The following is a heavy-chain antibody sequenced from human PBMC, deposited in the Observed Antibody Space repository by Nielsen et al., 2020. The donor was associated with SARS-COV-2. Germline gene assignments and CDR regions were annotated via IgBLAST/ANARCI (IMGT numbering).Heavy chain of an antibody. CDR3: ARGDYGDYQGFDP. D-gene: IGHD4-17*01. CDR2: INSYNGDT. CDR1: GYMFMSYG. J-gene: IGHJ5*02. Sequence: ASVKVSCKASGYMFMSYGISWVRQAPGQGLEWMGWINSYNGDTNYAQKFQGRVTMTTDTSTSTADMELRSLRSDDTAVYYCARGDYGDYQGFDPWGQGTLVTVSS. V-gene: IGHV1-18*01.